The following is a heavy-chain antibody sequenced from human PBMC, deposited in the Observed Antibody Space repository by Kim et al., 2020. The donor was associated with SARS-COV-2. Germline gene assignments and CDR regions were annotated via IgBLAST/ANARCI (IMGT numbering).Heavy chain of an antibody. Sequence: GGSLRLFCAASGLPFTSSWMSWVRQAPGKGLEWVANIKEDGSVKNYVGSVKGRFTISRDNARNSVFLQMNSLRVEDTGVYYCARDVGAGATDYWGQGTL. D-gene: IGHD1-26*01. V-gene: IGHV3-7*01. CDR2: IKEDGSVK. CDR1: GLPFTSSW. J-gene: IGHJ4*02. CDR3: ARDVGAGATDY.